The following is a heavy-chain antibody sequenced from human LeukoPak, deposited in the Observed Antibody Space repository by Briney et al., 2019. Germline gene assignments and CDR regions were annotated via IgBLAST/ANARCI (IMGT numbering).Heavy chain of an antibody. J-gene: IGHJ4*02. D-gene: IGHD7-27*01. CDR1: GFTFNNYW. CDR3: AREEITGAYFDY. V-gene: IGHV3-7*01. CDR2: INRDGSET. Sequence: PGGSLRLSCAASGFTFNNYWMNWVRQAPGKGLEWVANINRDGSETYYVDSMKGRVTISRDDAKNSLFLQMDSLRAEDTAVYYCAREEITGAYFDYWGQGTLVTVSS.